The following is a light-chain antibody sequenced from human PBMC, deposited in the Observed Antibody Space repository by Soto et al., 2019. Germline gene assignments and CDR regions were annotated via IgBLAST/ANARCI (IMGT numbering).Light chain of an antibody. CDR3: QQLHSYPLT. J-gene: IGKJ4*01. V-gene: IGKV1-9*01. CDR2: DVS. Sequence: DLQLTQSPSFLSASVGDRVTITCRASQDIGTFLAWYQQKPGRAPKVLIDDVSTLQSGVPSRFSGSRSGTEFTLTISSLQPEDFASYYCQQLHSYPLTFGGGTTVEIK. CDR1: QDIGTF.